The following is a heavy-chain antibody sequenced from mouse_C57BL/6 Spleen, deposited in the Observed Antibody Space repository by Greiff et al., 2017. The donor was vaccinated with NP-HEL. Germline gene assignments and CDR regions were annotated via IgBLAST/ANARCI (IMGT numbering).Heavy chain of an antibody. J-gene: IGHJ3*01. CDR2: INPYNGGT. Sequence: VQLKESGPVLVKPGASVKMSCKASGYTFTDYYMNWVKQSHGKSLEWIGVINPYNGGTSYNQKFKGKATLTVDKSSSTAYMELNSLTSEDSAVYYCARNYYGSSYDGWFAYWGQGTLVTVSA. D-gene: IGHD1-1*01. V-gene: IGHV1-19*01. CDR3: ARNYYGSSYDGWFAY. CDR1: GYTFTDYY.